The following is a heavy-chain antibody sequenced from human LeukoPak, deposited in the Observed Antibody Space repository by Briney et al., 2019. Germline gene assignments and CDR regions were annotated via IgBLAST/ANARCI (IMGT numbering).Heavy chain of an antibody. J-gene: IGHJ5*02. D-gene: IGHD6-25*01. Sequence: GGSLRLSCAAHGLTIDDYAIDWVRQAPGKGLEWVSLVSGDGGSTFYADSVRGRFTISRDNSKNSLSLHMSSLRSEDTALSFCVRESETSGWFDHWGQGSLVTVSS. CDR1: GLTIDDYA. V-gene: IGHV3-43*02. CDR3: VRESETSGWFDH. CDR2: VSGDGGST.